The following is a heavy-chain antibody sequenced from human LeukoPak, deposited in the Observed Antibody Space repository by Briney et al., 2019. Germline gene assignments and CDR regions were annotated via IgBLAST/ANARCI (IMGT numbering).Heavy chain of an antibody. J-gene: IGHJ4*02. CDR2: IYYSGST. CDR1: ADFPSGGDCY. CDR3: AGLCQVTACAKFEY. V-gene: IGHV4-39*01. Sequence: PSETLSLTCTVSADFPSGGDCYWGWIRQSPGKGLTWIGSIYYSGSTLYNASFESRVTMSVDTSKNQFSLKLRSVTAADTAVYYYAGLCQVTACAKFEYWGQGILVTVSS. D-gene: IGHD2-21*02.